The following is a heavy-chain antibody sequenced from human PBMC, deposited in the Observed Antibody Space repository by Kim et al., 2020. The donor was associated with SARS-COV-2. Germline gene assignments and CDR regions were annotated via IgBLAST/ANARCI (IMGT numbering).Heavy chain of an antibody. D-gene: IGHD2-2*01. V-gene: IGHV5-10-1*01. J-gene: IGHJ3*02. CDR3: ARHGVGSSISCHDAFDI. Sequence: GESLKISCKGSGYSFTSYWISWVRQMPGKGLEWMGRIDPSDSYTNYSPSFQGHVTISADKSISTAYLQWSSLKASDTAMYYCARHGVGSSISCHDAFDIWGQETMVTVSS. CDR2: IDPSDSYT. CDR1: GYSFTSYW.